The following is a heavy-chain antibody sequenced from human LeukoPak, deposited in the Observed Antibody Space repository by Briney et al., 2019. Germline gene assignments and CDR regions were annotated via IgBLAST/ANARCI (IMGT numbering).Heavy chain of an antibody. J-gene: IGHJ2*01. D-gene: IGHD2-15*01. V-gene: IGHV3-23*01. Sequence: GGSLRLSCAASGFTFSSYVMSWVRPAPGKGLEWVSPISGNGRNTYYADSVKGRFTISRDNSKITLSLEMNSLRAEDTAVYYCARGRGVYGYWYFDLWGRGTLVTVSS. CDR1: GFTFSSYV. CDR3: ARGRGVYGYWYFDL. CDR2: ISGNGRNT.